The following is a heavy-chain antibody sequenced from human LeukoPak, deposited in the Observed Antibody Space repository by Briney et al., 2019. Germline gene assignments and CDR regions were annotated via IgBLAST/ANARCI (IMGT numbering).Heavy chain of an antibody. V-gene: IGHV4-59*08. CDR3: ARHSKEMSTTTWDY. CDR2: IYYSGST. Sequence: SETLSLTCTVSGGSITTYYWSWIRQPPGKGLEWIGYIYYSGSTNYNPSLKSRVTISVDTSKNQFSLKLTSVTAADTAVYYCARHSKEMSTTTWDYWGQGTLVTDSS. CDR1: GGSITTYY. D-gene: IGHD5-24*01. J-gene: IGHJ4*02.